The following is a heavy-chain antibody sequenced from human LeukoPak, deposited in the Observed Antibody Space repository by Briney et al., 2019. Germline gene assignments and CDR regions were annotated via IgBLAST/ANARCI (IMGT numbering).Heavy chain of an antibody. D-gene: IGHD3-10*01. J-gene: IGHJ6*02. CDR2: IYFSGST. CDR1: GGSVNSADYY. CDR3: ARDVNGYYVDV. V-gene: IGHV4-61*08. Sequence: SETLSLTCTVPGGSVNSADYYWSWIRQPPGKGLEWIGYIYFSGSTNYNPSLKSRVTISVDTSKNQFSLKLSSVTAADTAVYYCARDVNGYYVDVWGQGTSVTVSS.